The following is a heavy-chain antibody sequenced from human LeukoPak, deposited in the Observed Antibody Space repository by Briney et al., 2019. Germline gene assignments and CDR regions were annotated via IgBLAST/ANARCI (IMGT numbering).Heavy chain of an antibody. V-gene: IGHV3-23*01. CDR2: IGGSGGST. CDR3: AKVDSEISGWFDP. J-gene: IGHJ5*02. CDR1: GFTFSSYG. D-gene: IGHD2-15*01. Sequence: GGSLRLSCAASGFTFSSYGMSWVRQAPGKGLEGVSAIGGSGGSTYYADSVKGRFTISRDNSKNTLYLQMNSLRAEDTAVYYCAKVDSEISGWFDPWGQGTLVTVSS.